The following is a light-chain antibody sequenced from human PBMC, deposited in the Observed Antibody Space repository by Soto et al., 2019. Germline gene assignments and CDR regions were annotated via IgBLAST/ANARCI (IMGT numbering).Light chain of an antibody. CDR2: AAS. Sequence: DIQMTQSPSSVSASVGDRATITCRASQGISSWLAWYQQKPAKAPKLLIYAASSLQSGVPSRFSGSGSGTSFTLTTTSLQPEDFATYYGPQANSLPLTFGQGTKVEIK. CDR3: PQANSLPLT. CDR1: QGISSW. J-gene: IGKJ1*01. V-gene: IGKV1-12*01.